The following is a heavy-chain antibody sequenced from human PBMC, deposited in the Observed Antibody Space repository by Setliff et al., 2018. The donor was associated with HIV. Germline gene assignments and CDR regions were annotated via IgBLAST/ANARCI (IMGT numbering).Heavy chain of an antibody. Sequence: GSLRLSCEASGFTFRHYAMHWVRQAPGKGLEWVAVVSYGAERKYYADSVKGRFTISRDNPRNTVYLQMTGLRLDDTAVYYCARDSAAWVTELGILGYWGQGTLVTVSS. V-gene: IGHV3-30*03. CDR2: VSYGAERK. J-gene: IGHJ4*02. CDR1: GFTFRHYA. CDR3: ARDSAAWVTELGILGY. D-gene: IGHD3-3*01.